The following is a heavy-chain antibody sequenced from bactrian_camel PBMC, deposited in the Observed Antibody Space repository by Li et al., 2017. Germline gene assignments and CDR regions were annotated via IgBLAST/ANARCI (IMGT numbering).Heavy chain of an antibody. CDR1: RYTYKRSC. Sequence: DVQLVESGGGSVQAGGSLRLSCAAGRYTYKRSCMGWFRQRPGKDREGLAVLWIGGATTVYADSVKGRFIITRDKAKDLVYLQMNGLQPEDTAMYYCAARQPCRVWLGYEDPGEYNIWGQGTQVTVS. J-gene: IGHJ4*01. D-gene: IGHD5*01. V-gene: IGHV3S40*01. CDR2: LWIGGATT. CDR3: AARQPCRVWLGYEDPGEYNI.